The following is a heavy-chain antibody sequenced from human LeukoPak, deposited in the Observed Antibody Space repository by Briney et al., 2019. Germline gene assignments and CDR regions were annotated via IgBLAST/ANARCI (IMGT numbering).Heavy chain of an antibody. CDR3: ARVWTGRWFDP. V-gene: IGHV4-30-4*08. J-gene: IGHJ5*02. Sequence: NPSETLSLTCTVSGGSIGSGNYYWSWIRQPPGKGLEWIGYIYYSGSTYYNPSLKSRVTISVDTSKNQFSLKLSSVTAADTAVYYCARVWTGRWFDPWGQGTLVTVSS. CDR2: IYYSGST. CDR1: GGSIGSGNYY. D-gene: IGHD3/OR15-3a*01.